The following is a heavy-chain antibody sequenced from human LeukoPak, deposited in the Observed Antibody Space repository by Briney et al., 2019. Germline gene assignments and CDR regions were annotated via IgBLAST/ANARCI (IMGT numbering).Heavy chain of an antibody. CDR3: AKGQELDDGVFDS. Sequence: PVRTLRLSCALSGFPLSSIAMTSVPQSPGKGLEGFSTIRSNGETTYNADSVEGRLTMSRDNSKKTLYLQLNSLRVEDTAIYYCAKGQELDDGVFDSWGQGTLVTVSS. CDR1: GFPLSSIA. CDR2: IRSNGETT. V-gene: IGHV3-23*01. D-gene: IGHD1-1*01. J-gene: IGHJ4*02.